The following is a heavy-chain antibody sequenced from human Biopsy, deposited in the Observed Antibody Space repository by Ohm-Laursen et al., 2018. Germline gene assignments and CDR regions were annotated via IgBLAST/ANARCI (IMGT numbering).Heavy chain of an antibody. CDR2: IFYDGSYT. CDR3: AKDRYNYAPIGGFSMDV. J-gene: IGHJ6*02. CDR1: GSTFYNYS. D-gene: IGHD5-18*01. Sequence: SLRLSRAASGSTFYNYSMQWVRQAPGKGLAWVAFIFYDGSYTYYADSVKGRFTISRDNSRDTLYLQMSSLRAEDTAVYYCAKDRYNYAPIGGFSMDVWGQGTTVTVSS. V-gene: IGHV3-30*18.